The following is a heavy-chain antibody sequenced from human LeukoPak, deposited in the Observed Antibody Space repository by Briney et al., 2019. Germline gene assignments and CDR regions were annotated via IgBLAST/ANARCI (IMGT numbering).Heavy chain of an antibody. J-gene: IGHJ3*01. Sequence: SETLSLTCTVSGGSISSYYWSWIRQPPGKGLEWIGYIYYSGSTNYNPSLKSRVTISVDTSKNQFSLKLNSVTAADTAVYYCASAIAIPAWAFDLWGQGTVVTVSS. CDR3: ASAIAIPAWAFDL. CDR2: IYYSGST. D-gene: IGHD6-13*01. V-gene: IGHV4-59*01. CDR1: GGSISSYY.